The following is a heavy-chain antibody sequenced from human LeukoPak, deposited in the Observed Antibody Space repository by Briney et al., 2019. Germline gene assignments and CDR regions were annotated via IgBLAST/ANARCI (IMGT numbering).Heavy chain of an antibody. CDR3: VSDSGWTFSY. Sequence: GGSLRLSCAASGLIFSNYWMSWVRQAPGKGLEWVANIKKDGSEKHYVGSVKGRFTISRDNAKNSLDLQMNSLTAEDTAVYYCVSDSGWTFSYWGQGTLVTVSS. J-gene: IGHJ4*02. CDR1: GLIFSNYW. D-gene: IGHD6-19*01. V-gene: IGHV3-7*01. CDR2: IKKDGSEK.